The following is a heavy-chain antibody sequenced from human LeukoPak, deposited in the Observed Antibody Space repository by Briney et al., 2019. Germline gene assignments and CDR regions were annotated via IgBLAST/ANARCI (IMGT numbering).Heavy chain of an antibody. D-gene: IGHD5-12*01. CDR1: GGSISTSNW. V-gene: IGHV4-4*02. Sequence: SETLSLTCAVSGGSISTSNWWSWARQPPGKGLEWIGEIYHSGSTNYNPSLKSRVTISVDKSKNQFSLKLSSVTAADTAVYYCARWRDRVATHDAFDIWGQGTMVTVSS. CDR2: IYHSGST. J-gene: IGHJ3*02. CDR3: ARWRDRVATHDAFDI.